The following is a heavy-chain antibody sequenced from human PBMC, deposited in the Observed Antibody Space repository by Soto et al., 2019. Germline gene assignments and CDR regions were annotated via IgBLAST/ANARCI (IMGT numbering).Heavy chain of an antibody. V-gene: IGHV4-39*01. CDR2: IYYSGST. D-gene: IGHD3-9*01. Sequence: SETLSLTCTVSGGSISSSSYYWGWIRQPPGKGLEWIGSIYYSGSTYYNPSLKSRVTISVDTSKNQFSLKLSSVTAADTAVYYCARMVDDILTGYYTPYYMDVWGKGTTVTVSS. CDR1: GGSISSSSYY. CDR3: ARMVDDILTGYYTPYYMDV. J-gene: IGHJ6*03.